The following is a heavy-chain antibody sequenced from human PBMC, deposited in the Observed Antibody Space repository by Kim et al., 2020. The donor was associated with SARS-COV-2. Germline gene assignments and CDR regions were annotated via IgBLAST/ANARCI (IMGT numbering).Heavy chain of an antibody. CDR3: ARDRCGGATTDPAFDI. CDR1: GFTFSSYW. Sequence: AGSLRLSCAASGFTFSSYWMHWVRQAPGKGLVWVSRSNSDGSSTSYADSVKGRLTISRDNAKNTLYLQMNSLIAEDTAVYYCARDRCGGATTDPAFDIWGQGTRVTVP. D-gene: IGHD1-26*01. V-gene: IGHV3-74*01. J-gene: IGHJ3*02. CDR2: SNSDGSST.